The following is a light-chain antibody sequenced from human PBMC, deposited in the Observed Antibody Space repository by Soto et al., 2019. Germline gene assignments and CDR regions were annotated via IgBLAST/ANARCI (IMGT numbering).Light chain of an antibody. CDR1: QSVSNSY. CDR2: AAS. J-gene: IGKJ5*01. Sequence: DIVLTQSPGTLSLSPGEIATLSCSASQSVSNSYLAWYQQKPGQAPRLLIYAASTRATGIPERFSGSGSGTDFTLTISRLEPEDFAVYYCQQYGTSEIIFGQGTRLEIK. V-gene: IGKV3-20*01. CDR3: QQYGTSEII.